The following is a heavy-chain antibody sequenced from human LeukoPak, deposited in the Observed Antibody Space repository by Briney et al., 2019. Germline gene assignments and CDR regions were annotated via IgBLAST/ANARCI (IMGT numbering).Heavy chain of an antibody. CDR3: ARGSRDYYDSSGYYYYYYGMDV. Sequence: GGSLRLSCAASGFTFSSYWMSWVRQAPGKGPEWVANIKQDGSEKYYVDSVKGRFTISRDNAKNSLYLQMNSLRAEDTAVYYCARGSRDYYDSSGYYYYYYGMDVWGQGTTVTVSS. D-gene: IGHD3-22*01. J-gene: IGHJ6*02. V-gene: IGHV3-7*01. CDR2: IKQDGSEK. CDR1: GFTFSSYW.